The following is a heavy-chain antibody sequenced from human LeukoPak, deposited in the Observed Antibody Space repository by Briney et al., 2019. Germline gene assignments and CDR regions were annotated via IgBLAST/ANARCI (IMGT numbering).Heavy chain of an antibody. V-gene: IGHV4-38-2*01. CDR2: IYHSGST. J-gene: IGHJ4*02. CDR1: GYSISSGYY. Sequence: SETLSLTCAVSGYSISSGYYWGWIRQPPGKGLEWIGSIYHSGSTYYNPSLKSRVTISVDTSKNQLSLKLSSVTAADTAVYYCANTLWNPTYSSGWSEYWGQGTLVTVSS. CDR3: ANTLWNPTYSSGWSEY. D-gene: IGHD6-13*01.